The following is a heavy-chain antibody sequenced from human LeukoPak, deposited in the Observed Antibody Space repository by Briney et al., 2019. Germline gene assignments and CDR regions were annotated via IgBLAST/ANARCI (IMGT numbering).Heavy chain of an antibody. CDR2: IIPIFGTA. V-gene: IGHV1-69*01. Sequence: GSSVKVSCKASGGTFSSYAISWVRQAPGQGLEWMGGIIPIFGTANYAQKFQGRVTITADESTSTAYMELSSLRSEDTAVYYCARHGTSYYYDSSGYYPVDYWGQGTLVTVSS. CDR1: GGTFSSYA. D-gene: IGHD3-22*01. CDR3: ARHGTSYYYDSSGYYPVDY. J-gene: IGHJ4*02.